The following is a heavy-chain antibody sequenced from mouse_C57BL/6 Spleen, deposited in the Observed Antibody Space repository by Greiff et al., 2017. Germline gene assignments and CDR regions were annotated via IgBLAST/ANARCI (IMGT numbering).Heavy chain of an antibody. CDR1: GYTFTSYW. D-gene: IGHD2-4*01. CDR2: IDPSDSYP. CDR3: ARGRRLKNYYAMDY. V-gene: IGHV1-59*01. J-gene: IGHJ4*01. Sequence: VQLQQPGAELVRPGTSVKLSCKASGYTFTSYWMHWVKQRPGQGLEWIGVIDPSDSYPHYNQKFKGKATLTVDTSSGTAYMQLRSLTSEDSAVYYCARGRRLKNYYAMDYWGQGTSVTVSS.